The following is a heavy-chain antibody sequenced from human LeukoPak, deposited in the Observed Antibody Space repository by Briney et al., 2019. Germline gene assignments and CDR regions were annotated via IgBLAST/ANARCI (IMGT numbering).Heavy chain of an antibody. V-gene: IGHV4-39*01. J-gene: IGHJ5*02. D-gene: IGHD6-13*01. Sequence: SETLSLTCTVSGASLSSSSYYWGWIRQPPGTGLEWIGSIYYTGSTYYNPSLKSRVTISVDTSKNQFSLKLSSVTPAGRAVYYYAPQEGVFTAGPCWFDPLGQGTLVSDCS. CDR1: GASLSSSSYY. CDR2: IYYTGST. CDR3: APQEGVFTAGPCWFDP.